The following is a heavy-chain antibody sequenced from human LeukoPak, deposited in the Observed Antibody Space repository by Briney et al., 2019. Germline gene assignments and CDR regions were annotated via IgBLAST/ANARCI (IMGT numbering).Heavy chain of an antibody. V-gene: IGHV3-48*03. Sequence: GGSLRLSCAASGFTFSSYEMNWVRQAPGKGLEWVSYISSSGSTIYYADSVKGRFTISRDNAKNSLYLQMNSLRAEDTAVYYCARGGYCSSTSCSKDFDYWGQGTLVTVSS. CDR1: GFTFSSYE. D-gene: IGHD2-2*01. CDR2: ISSSGSTI. J-gene: IGHJ4*02. CDR3: ARGGYCSSTSCSKDFDY.